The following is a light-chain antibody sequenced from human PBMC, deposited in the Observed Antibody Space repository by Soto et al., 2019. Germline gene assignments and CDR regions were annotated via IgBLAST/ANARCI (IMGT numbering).Light chain of an antibody. CDR1: QNVTTK. V-gene: IGKV3-15*01. Sequence: ETVMTQSPATLAVSPGERVTLSCRASQNVTTKLAWYQQKPGQGPRLLIYGASIRATGIPARFSGSGSGTEFTLTISSLQPEDFAVYFGQQYNYWHVYNFGQGTKLEIK. J-gene: IGKJ2*01. CDR3: QQYNYWHVYN. CDR2: GAS.